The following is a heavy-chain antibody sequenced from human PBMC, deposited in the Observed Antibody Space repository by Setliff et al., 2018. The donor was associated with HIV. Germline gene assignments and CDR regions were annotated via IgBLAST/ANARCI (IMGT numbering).Heavy chain of an antibody. CDR3: AGDYAGSGRPFDY. CDR1: GDSVSSSPYY. D-gene: IGHD2-15*01. J-gene: IGHJ4*02. CDR2: FDSTGSP. V-gene: IGHV4-61*02. Sequence: KPSETLSLTCSVSGDSVSSSPYYWSWIRQPAGKGLEWIGRFDSTGSPDYNPSLKSRVTISIDTSKNHFSLKLSSVTAADTAVYFCAGDYAGSGRPFDYWGQGTLVTVSS.